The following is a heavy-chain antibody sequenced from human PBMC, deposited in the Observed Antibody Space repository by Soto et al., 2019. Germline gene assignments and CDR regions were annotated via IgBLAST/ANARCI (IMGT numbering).Heavy chain of an antibody. V-gene: IGHV3-21*01. J-gene: IGHJ5*02. Sequence: GGSLRLSCAASGFTFSSYSMNWVRQAPGKGLEWVSSISSSSSYIYYADSVKGRFTISRDNAKNSLYLQMNSLRAEDTAVYYCAGIEGRITIFGVVTGWFDPWCQVTLVTAPQ. D-gene: IGHD3-3*01. CDR2: ISSSSSYI. CDR3: AGIEGRITIFGVVTGWFDP. CDR1: GFTFSSYS.